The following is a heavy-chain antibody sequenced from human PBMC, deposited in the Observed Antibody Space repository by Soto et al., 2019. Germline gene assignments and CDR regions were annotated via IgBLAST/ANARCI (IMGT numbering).Heavy chain of an antibody. D-gene: IGHD3-22*01. CDR2: LYYSGSP. Sequence: QVQLQESGPGLVKPSATLSLTCSVSGGSFSGYYWSWIRQPPGNGLEWIGDLYYSGSPSYNPSLKGRVTISVDGARNHFSLKLKSVTAADTAVYYCAREYYYDSSGIGLDDWGQGALVIVSS. V-gene: IGHV4-59*01. CDR3: AREYYYDSSGIGLDD. CDR1: GGSFSGYY. J-gene: IGHJ4*02.